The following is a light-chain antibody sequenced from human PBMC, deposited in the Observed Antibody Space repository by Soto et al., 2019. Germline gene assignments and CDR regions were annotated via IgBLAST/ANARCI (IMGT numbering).Light chain of an antibody. CDR2: LGS. V-gene: IGKV2-28*01. CDR3: MQTLQTPT. Sequence: DIVMTQSPLSLPVTPGEPASISCRSSQSLLHSNGYNYLDWYLQKPGQSPHLLIYLGSNRASGVPDRFSGSGSGTDFTLQISRVEAEDVGIYYCMQTLQTPTFGQGTKVDI. CDR1: QSLLHSNGYNY. J-gene: IGKJ1*01.